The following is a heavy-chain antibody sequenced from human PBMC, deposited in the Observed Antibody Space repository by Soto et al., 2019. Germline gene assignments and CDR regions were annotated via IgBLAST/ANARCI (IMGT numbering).Heavy chain of an antibody. D-gene: IGHD2-21*01. CDR1: GFSFTTYG. J-gene: IGHJ4*02. Sequence: QVQLVESGGGVVQPGRSLRLSCAASGFSFTTYGMHWVRQAPGEGLEWVAVIWYDGSNKYYADSVKGRFTISRDTSKTPVYLQMNGLGAENTAVYYWAKDRGGGAVVPDYWGQGTLVTVSS. CDR3: AKDRGGGAVVPDY. V-gene: IGHV3-33*06. CDR2: IWYDGSNK.